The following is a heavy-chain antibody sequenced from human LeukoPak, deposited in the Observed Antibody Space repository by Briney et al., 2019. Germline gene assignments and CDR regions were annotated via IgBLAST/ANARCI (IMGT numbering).Heavy chain of an antibody. CDR2: INHSGST. V-gene: IGHV4-34*01. J-gene: IGHJ4*02. CDR3: ARGPDSSSWYPTFYFDY. Sequence: SETLSLTCAVYGGSFSGYYWSWIRQPPGKGLEWIGEINHSGSTNYNPSLKSRVTISVDTSKNQFSLKLSFVTAADTAVYYCARGPDSSSWYPTFYFDYWGQGTLVTVSS. D-gene: IGHD6-13*01. CDR1: GGSFSGYY.